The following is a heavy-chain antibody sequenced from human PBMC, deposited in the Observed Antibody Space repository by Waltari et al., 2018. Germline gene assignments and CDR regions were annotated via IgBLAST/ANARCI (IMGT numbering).Heavy chain of an antibody. CDR2: ISYDGSNK. Sequence: QVQLVESGGGVVQPGRSLRLSCAASGFTFSSYAMHWVRQAPGKGLEWVAVISYDGSNKYYADAVKGRFTISRDNSKNTLYLQMNSLRAEDTAVYYCARDDATWGSTSASYYYYGMDVWGQGTTVTVSS. CDR3: ARDDATWGSTSASYYYYGMDV. J-gene: IGHJ6*02. D-gene: IGHD2-2*01. V-gene: IGHV3-30*01. CDR1: GFTFSSYA.